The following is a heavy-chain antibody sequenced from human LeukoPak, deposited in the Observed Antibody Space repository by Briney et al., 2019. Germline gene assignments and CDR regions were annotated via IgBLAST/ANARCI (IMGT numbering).Heavy chain of an antibody. J-gene: IGHJ4*02. CDR2: ISGSGGST. V-gene: IGHV3-23*01. D-gene: IGHD3-10*01. Sequence: PGRSLRLSCAASGFTFSSYAMSWVRQAPGKGLEWVSAISGSGGSTYYADSVKGRFTISRDNSKNTLYLQMNSLRAEDTAVYYCAKGHITMVRGVIPTLFDYWGQGTLVTVSS. CDR1: GFTFSSYA. CDR3: AKGHITMVRGVIPTLFDY.